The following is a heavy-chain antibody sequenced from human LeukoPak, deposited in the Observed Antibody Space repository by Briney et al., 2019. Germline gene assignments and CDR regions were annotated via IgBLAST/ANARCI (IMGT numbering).Heavy chain of an antibody. Sequence: PGGSLRLSCAASGFTFSSYWMSWVRQPPGKGLEWIGEIYHSGSTNYNPSLKSRVIISLDKSNNQFSLKLSSVTAADTAVYYCAREGTGDYAHAFDIWGQGTMVTVSS. V-gene: IGHV4-4*02. CDR2: IYHSGST. J-gene: IGHJ3*02. CDR1: GFTFSSYW. D-gene: IGHD4-17*01. CDR3: AREGTGDYAHAFDI.